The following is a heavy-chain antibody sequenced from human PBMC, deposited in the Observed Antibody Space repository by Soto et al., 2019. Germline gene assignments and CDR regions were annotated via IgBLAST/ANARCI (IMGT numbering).Heavy chain of an antibody. CDR3: VRETPSVDHYYFDMDV. CDR1: GLTFSSYW. J-gene: IGHJ6*03. CDR2: VNSDGSFT. D-gene: IGHD5-12*01. Sequence: EVQLVESGGGLVQPGGSLRPSCAASGLTFSSYWMHWVRQVPGKGLLWVSRVNSDGSFTTYADSVKGRFTISRDNAKNTLYLQMNSLRGEDTALYYCVRETPSVDHYYFDMDVWGKGTKVTVSS. V-gene: IGHV3-74*01.